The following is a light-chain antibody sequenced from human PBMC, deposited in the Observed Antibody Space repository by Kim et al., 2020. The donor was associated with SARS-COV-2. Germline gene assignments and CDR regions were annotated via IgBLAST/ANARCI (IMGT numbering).Light chain of an antibody. CDR3: YSADDNNLV. CDR1: VLEKKY. CDR2: KDS. Sequence: SLSPRQPARITWSGDVLEKKYARWVQQKPGQAPVLVISKDSERPSWIPERFPGHSSGTTVTLTISGAQVEDEADYYCYSADDNNLVFGGGTQLTVL. J-gene: IGLJ2*01. V-gene: IGLV3-27*01.